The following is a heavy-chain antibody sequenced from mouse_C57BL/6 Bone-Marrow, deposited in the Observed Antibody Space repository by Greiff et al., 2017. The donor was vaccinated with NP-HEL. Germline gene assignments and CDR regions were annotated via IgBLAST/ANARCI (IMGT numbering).Heavy chain of an antibody. J-gene: IGHJ1*03. CDR1: GFTFSSYT. CDR2: ISGGGGNT. CDR3: ASLSPNWDWYFDV. Sequence: DVHLVESGGGLVKPGGSLKLSCAASGFTFSSYTMSWVRQTPEKRLEWVATISGGGGNTYYPDSVKGRFTISRDNAKNTLYLQMSSLRSEDTALYYCASLSPNWDWYFDVWGTGTTVTVSS. V-gene: IGHV5-9*01. D-gene: IGHD4-1*01.